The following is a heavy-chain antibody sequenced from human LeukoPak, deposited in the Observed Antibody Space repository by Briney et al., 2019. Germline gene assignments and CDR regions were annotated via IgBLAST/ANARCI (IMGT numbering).Heavy chain of an antibody. D-gene: IGHD3-10*01. CDR3: AKDLPRITMVRGGPTDAFDI. CDR2: IRYDGSNK. V-gene: IGHV3-30*02. J-gene: IGHJ3*02. Sequence: PGGSLRLSCAASGFTFSSYYMSWVRQAPGKGLEWVAFIRYDGSNKYYADSVKGRFTISRDNSKNTLYLQMNSLRAEDTAVYYCAKDLPRITMVRGGPTDAFDIWGQGTMVTVSS. CDR1: GFTFSSYY.